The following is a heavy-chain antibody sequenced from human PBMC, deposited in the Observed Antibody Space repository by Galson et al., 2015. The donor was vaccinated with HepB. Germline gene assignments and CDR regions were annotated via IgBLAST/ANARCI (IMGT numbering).Heavy chain of an antibody. J-gene: IGHJ3*02. CDR3: ARATFILSDAYDI. CDR1: GGSISSDGYY. CDR2: IYYSGST. D-gene: IGHD2/OR15-2a*01. V-gene: IGHV4-31*03. Sequence: LTCTVSGGSISSDGYYWSWIRQHPGKGLEWIGYIYYSGSTYYNPSLKSRVIISVDMSKNQFSLKLNSVTAADTAVFYCARATFILSDAYDIWGQGTMVTVSS.